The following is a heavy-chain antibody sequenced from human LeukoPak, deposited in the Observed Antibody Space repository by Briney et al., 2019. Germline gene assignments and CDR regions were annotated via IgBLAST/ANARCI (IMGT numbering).Heavy chain of an antibody. Sequence: ASVKVSCKASGGTFSSYAISWVRQAPGKGLEWMGSFDHKDGETIYAQKFQGRVTMTEDTSTDTAYMELSSLRSEDTAVYYCAAELRILLNNWFDPWGQGTLVTVSS. CDR1: GGTFSSYA. J-gene: IGHJ5*02. V-gene: IGHV1-24*01. CDR3: AAELRILLNNWFDP. CDR2: FDHKDGET. D-gene: IGHD2/OR15-2a*01.